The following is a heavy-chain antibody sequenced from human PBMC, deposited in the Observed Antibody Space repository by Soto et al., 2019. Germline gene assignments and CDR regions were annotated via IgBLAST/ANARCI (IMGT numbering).Heavy chain of an antibody. CDR1: GSSISSYY. CDR2: IYYSGST. J-gene: IGHJ6*02. Sequence: PSETLSLTCTFTGSSISSYYWRWIRQPPGKGLEWIGYIYYSGSTNYNPSLKSRVTISVDTSKNQFSLKLSSVTAADTAVYYCAAGGAMVRGVIHGLYYYYGMDVWGQGTTVT. D-gene: IGHD3-10*01. CDR3: AAGGAMVRGVIHGLYYYYGMDV. V-gene: IGHV4-59*01.